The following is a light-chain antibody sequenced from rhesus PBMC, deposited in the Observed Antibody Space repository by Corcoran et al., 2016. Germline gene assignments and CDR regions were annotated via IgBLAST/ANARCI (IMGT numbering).Light chain of an antibody. CDR1: QRVASN. Sequence: ETVVTQSPATLSLSPGERATLSCRASQRVASNLAWYQQKPGQAPKLLIFDASSRATGIPDRDSGSGSGTEFPLTISSLEPENVVVYYCQQYNNWNSFGQGTKVEIK. CDR2: DAS. J-gene: IGKJ2*01. V-gene: IGKV3-42*02. CDR3: QQYNNWNS.